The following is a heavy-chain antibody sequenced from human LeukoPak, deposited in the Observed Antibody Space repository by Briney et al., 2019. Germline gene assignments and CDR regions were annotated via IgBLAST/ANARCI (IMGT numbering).Heavy chain of an antibody. CDR2: LSGGGDSR. D-gene: IGHD3-10*01. CDR3: AKAVRSMVTGGGYFDS. V-gene: IGHV3-23*01. Sequence: GSLRLSCXASGFAFSNYAMSWVRQAPGKGLEWVSSLSGGGDSRYYADSVMSRFTISRDNSKNTLYLQMNSLRAEDTAVYYCAKAVRSMVTGGGYFDSWGQGTLVTVSS. CDR1: GFAFSNYA. J-gene: IGHJ4*02.